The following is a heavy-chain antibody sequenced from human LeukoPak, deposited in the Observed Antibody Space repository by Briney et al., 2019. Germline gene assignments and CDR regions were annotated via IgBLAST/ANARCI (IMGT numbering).Heavy chain of an antibody. CDR3: VRGYNSFDY. CDR2: SRIKADGYIT. J-gene: IGHJ4*02. CDR1: GFTFSDHY. V-gene: IGHV3-72*01. D-gene: IGHD3-22*01. Sequence: GGSLRLSCATSGFTFSDHYLDWVRQAPGKGLEWVSRSRIKADGYITQYAASVKDRFTISRDDTKASLYLQMNNLSTEDTAVYYCVRGYNSFDYWGQGTLVTVSS.